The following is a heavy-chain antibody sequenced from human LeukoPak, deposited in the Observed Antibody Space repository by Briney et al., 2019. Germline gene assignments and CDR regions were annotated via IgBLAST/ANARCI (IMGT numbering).Heavy chain of an antibody. CDR2: IRFDGSKK. CDR3: AKDRPPQYDSGTYSDY. D-gene: IGHD3-10*01. V-gene: IGHV3-30*02. J-gene: IGHJ4*02. CDR1: GFTFSSYS. Sequence: PGGSLRLSCAASGFTFSSYSMNWVRQAPGKGLEWVAFIRFDGSKKFYSDSVKGRFTISRDNSKNTLYLQMNSLRAEDSAVYFCAKDRPPQYDSGTYSDYWGQGTLVTVSS.